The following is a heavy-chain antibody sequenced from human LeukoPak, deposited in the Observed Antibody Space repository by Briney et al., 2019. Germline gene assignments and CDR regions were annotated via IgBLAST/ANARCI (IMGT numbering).Heavy chain of an antibody. CDR1: GGSICSYY. CDR2: IYYSGST. CDR3: ARDRGHYYGSGSYIWFDP. Sequence: SETLSLTCTVSGGSICSYYWSWIRQSPGQAVEWIGSIYYSGSTNYNPSLKSRVTISVDTSKNQFSLKLSSVTAADTAVYYCARDRGHYYGSGSYIWFDPWGQGTLVTVSS. J-gene: IGHJ5*02. D-gene: IGHD3-10*01. V-gene: IGHV4-59*01.